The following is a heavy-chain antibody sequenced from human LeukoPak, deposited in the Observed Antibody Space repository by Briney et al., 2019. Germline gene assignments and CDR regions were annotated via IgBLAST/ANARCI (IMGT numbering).Heavy chain of an antibody. Sequence: GGSLRLSCAASGFTFSSYGMHWVRQAPGKGLEWVAFIRYDGSNKYYADSVKGRFTISRDNSKNTLYLQMNSLRAEDTAVYYCAKDEATIGYSYYYMDVWGKGTMVTISS. D-gene: IGHD5-12*01. CDR2: IRYDGSNK. CDR1: GFTFSSYG. V-gene: IGHV3-30*02. J-gene: IGHJ6*03. CDR3: AKDEATIGYSYYYMDV.